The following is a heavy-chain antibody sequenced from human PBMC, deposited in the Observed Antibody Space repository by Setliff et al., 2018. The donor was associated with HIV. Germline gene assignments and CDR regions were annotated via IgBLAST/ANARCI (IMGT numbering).Heavy chain of an antibody. CDR3: GTVRIAVPDDFDF. CDR2: ISAYNGNT. J-gene: IGHJ4*02. CDR1: GYTFTSYG. Sequence: ASVKVSCKASGYTFTSYGISWVRQAPGQGLGWMGWISAYNGNTNYARKFQGRVTMTADTSAATAYMVLSSLRSEDTALYYCGTVRIAVPDDFDFWGQGTLVTVSS. D-gene: IGHD6-19*01. V-gene: IGHV1-18*01.